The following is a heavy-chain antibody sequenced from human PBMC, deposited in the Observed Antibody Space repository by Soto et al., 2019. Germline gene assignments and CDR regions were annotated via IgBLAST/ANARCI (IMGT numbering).Heavy chain of an antibody. D-gene: IGHD2-15*01. CDR3: AREYCSGGSCSPRCAFDI. Sequence: QVQLQESGPGLVKPSETLSLTCTVSGGSISSYYWSWIRQPPGKGLEWIGYIYYSGSTNYNPSLKSRVTISVDTSKNQFSRKLSSVTAADTGVYYCAREYCSGGSCSPRCAFDIWGQGTMVTVSS. V-gene: IGHV4-59*01. CDR1: GGSISSYY. CDR2: IYYSGST. J-gene: IGHJ3*02.